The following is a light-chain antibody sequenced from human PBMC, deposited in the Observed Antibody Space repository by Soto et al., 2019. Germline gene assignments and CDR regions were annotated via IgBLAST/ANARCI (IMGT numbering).Light chain of an antibody. CDR1: QCISSY. V-gene: IGKV1-8*01. CDR2: AAS. Sequence: AIRMTQSPSSFSASTGDRVTITCRASQCISSYLAWYQQKPGKAPKLLIYAASTLQSGVPSRFSDSGSGTDFTLTISCLQSEDFATYYCQQYYSYPRTFGGGTKVEI. J-gene: IGKJ4*02. CDR3: QQYYSYPRT.